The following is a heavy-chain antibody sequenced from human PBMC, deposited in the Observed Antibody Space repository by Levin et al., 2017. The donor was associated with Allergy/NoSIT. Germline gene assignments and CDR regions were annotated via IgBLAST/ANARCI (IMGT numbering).Heavy chain of an antibody. Sequence: ASETLSLTCTVSGGSISSGDYYWSWIRQPPGKGLEWIGYIYYSGSTYYNPSHKSRVTISVDTSKNQFSLKLSSVTAADTAVYYCARARSNYDFGYWGQGTLVTVSS. J-gene: IGHJ4*02. V-gene: IGHV4-30-4*01. CDR1: GGSISSGDYY. CDR2: IYYSGST. CDR3: ARARSNYDFGY. D-gene: IGHD4-11*01.